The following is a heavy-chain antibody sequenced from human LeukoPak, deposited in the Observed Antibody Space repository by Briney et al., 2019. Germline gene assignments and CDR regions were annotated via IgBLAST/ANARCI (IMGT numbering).Heavy chain of an antibody. D-gene: IGHD6-6*01. J-gene: IGHJ5*02. V-gene: IGHV3-48*01. CDR3: ARDAEYGSSRFLDL. Sequence: PGGSLRLSCAASGFTFSNYAMSWVRQAPEKGLEWVADISSSSSIINYADSAKGRFTISRDNAKKLLYLQMNGLRVEDTAVYYCARDAEYGSSRFLDLWGQGTLVTVSS. CDR1: GFTFSNYA. CDR2: ISSSSSII.